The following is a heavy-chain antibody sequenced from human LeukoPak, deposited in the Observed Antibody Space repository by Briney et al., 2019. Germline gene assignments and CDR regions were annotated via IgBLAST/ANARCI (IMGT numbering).Heavy chain of an antibody. D-gene: IGHD2-21*02. CDR1: VGSISSGDYY. Sequence: SQTLSLTCTVSVGSISSGDYYWSWIRQPPGKGLEWIGYIYYSGSTYYNPSLKSRVTISVDTSKNQFSLKLSSVTAADTAVYYCARVRGGDKPFDFWGQGTLVTVSS. CDR3: ARVRGGDKPFDF. V-gene: IGHV4-30-4*01. J-gene: IGHJ4*02. CDR2: IYYSGST.